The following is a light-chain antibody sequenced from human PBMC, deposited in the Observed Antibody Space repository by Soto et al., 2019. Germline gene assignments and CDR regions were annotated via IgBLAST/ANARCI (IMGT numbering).Light chain of an antibody. V-gene: IGKV3-15*01. CDR2: GAF. CDR1: QSVSYN. CDR3: QQYKHWPPLT. J-gene: IGKJ4*01. Sequence: EIVMTQSPATLSVSPGETATLSCRASQSVSYNLAWYQQKPGQGPRLLIYGAFTRATGIPARFSGSGYGTDFTLTISSLQSEDFAVYYCQQYKHWPPLTFGGGTKVEIK.